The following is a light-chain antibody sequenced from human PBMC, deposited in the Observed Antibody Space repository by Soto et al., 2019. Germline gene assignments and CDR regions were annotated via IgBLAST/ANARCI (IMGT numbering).Light chain of an antibody. CDR2: AAS. V-gene: IGKV1-39*01. CDR3: QQSYSIPPVT. Sequence: DIQMTQSPSSLSASVGDRVTITCRASQTINTYLNWYQQKPGTAPKLLIYAASSLQSGVPSRCSGSGSGTDFTLTINSLQPEDFATYYCQQSYSIPPVTFGQGTRLEIK. J-gene: IGKJ5*01. CDR1: QTINTY.